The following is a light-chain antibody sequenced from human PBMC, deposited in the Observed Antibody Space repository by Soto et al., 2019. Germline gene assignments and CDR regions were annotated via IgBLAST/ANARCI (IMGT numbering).Light chain of an antibody. J-gene: IGKJ1*01. Sequence: EIVMTQSPATLSVSPGERATLPCRASQSVSANLAWYQQKPGQAPRLLIYGASTRATGIPARFSGSGSGTEFTLTISSLQSEDVAFYYCQQYDNWPRTFGQGTKVEIK. V-gene: IGKV3-15*01. CDR3: QQYDNWPRT. CDR1: QSVSAN. CDR2: GAS.